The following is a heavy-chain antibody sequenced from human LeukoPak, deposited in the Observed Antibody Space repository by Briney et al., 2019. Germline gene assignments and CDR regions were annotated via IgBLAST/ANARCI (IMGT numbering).Heavy chain of an antibody. D-gene: IGHD4-11*01. CDR2: ISAYNGNT. Sequence: GASVKVSCKASGYTFTSYGISWVRQAPGQGLEWMGWISAYNGNTNYAQKLQGRVTMTTDTSTSTAYMELRSLRSDDTAVYYCAGRKATVTPYNWFDPWGQGTLVTVSS. CDR3: AGRKATVTPYNWFDP. J-gene: IGHJ5*02. CDR1: GYTFTSYG. V-gene: IGHV1-18*01.